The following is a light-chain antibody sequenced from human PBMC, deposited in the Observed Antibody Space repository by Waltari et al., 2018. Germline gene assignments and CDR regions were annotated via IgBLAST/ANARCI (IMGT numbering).Light chain of an antibody. CDR2: EGT. CDR3: CSYAGSVTWV. J-gene: IGLJ3*02. Sequence: QSALTQPASVSGSPGQSITIPCTGTSSDVGSYNLVSWYQQHPGKAPKVMIYEGTKRPSGVSNRFSGSKSGNTASLTISGLQAEDEADYYCCSYAGSVTWVFGGGTKVTVL. V-gene: IGLV2-23*01. CDR1: SSDVGSYNL.